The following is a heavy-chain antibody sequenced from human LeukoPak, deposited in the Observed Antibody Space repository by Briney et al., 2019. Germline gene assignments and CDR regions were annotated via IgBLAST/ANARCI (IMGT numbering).Heavy chain of an antibody. CDR2: INPNSGGT. J-gene: IGHJ4*02. CDR3: ARVASSVGANYY. V-gene: IGHV1-2*02. Sequence: ASVKVSCKASGYTFTGYYMHWVGPAPGQGREWMGWINPNSGGTNYAQKFQGRVTMTRDTSISTAYMELSRLRSDDTAVYYRARVASSVGANYYWGQGTLVTVSS. D-gene: IGHD1-26*01. CDR1: GYTFTGYY.